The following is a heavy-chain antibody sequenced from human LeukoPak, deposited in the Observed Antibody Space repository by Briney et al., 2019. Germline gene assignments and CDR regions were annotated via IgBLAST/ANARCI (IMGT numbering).Heavy chain of an antibody. CDR3: AKKNDFGESFDY. D-gene: IGHD3-10*01. CDR2: ISHSGGST. J-gene: IGHJ4*02. CDR1: GFPFNNFV. Sequence: PGGSLRLSCAASGFPFNNFVMNWVRQAPGKGLEWVSLISHSGGSTYYTDSVKGRFTVSRDNSKNTVYLQMNSLRVEDTAVYYCAKKNDFGESFDYWGQGTLVTVSS. V-gene: IGHV3-23*01.